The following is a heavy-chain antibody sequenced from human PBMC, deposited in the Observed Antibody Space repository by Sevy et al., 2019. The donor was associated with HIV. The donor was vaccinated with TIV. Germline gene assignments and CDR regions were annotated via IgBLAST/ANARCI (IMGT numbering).Heavy chain of an antibody. CDR1: GYTFTGYY. J-gene: IGHJ3*02. CDR3: ARDGYYYDSSGYYYGRVWGAFDI. D-gene: IGHD3-22*01. Sequence: ASVKVSCKASGYTFTGYYMHWVRQAPGQGLEWMGWINPNSGGTNYGEKFQGWVTMTRDTSISTAYMELSRLRSDDTAVYYCARDGYYYDSSGYYYGRVWGAFDIWGQGTMVTVSS. CDR2: INPNSGGT. V-gene: IGHV1-2*04.